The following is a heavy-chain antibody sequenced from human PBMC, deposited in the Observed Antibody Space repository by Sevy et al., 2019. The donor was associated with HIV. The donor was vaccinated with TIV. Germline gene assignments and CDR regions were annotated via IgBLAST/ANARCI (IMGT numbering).Heavy chain of an antibody. Sequence: SETLSLTCNVSGASINRGSYYWIWIRQPAGKGLEWIGRIYTSGPTNYNPSLESRLTISVDTSKNQFSLRLSSVTAAETAIYYCARSRSYCSGGNCYSDFDIWGQGTMVTVSS. D-gene: IGHD2-15*01. CDR1: GASINRGSYY. J-gene: IGHJ3*02. CDR3: ARSRSYCSGGNCYSDFDI. V-gene: IGHV4-61*02. CDR2: IYTSGPT.